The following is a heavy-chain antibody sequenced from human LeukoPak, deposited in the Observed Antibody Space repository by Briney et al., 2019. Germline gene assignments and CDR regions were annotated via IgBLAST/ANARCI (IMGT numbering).Heavy chain of an antibody. CDR3: SRDPGRFCFEI. V-gene: IGHV1-18*01. CDR1: CNTFILHD. J-gene: IGHJ3*02. CDR2: ISANNGNT. Sequence: ASVKLFSKSACNTFILHDIRTKHEAPGQGLEWMGWISANNGNTNYAQKVQGRVTMTTDTSTTTAYMELRSLRSDDTAVYYCSRDPGRFCFEICGQGTMVTVSS.